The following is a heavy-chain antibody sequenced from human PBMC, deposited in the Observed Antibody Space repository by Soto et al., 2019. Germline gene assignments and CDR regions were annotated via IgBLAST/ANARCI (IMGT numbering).Heavy chain of an antibody. CDR2: ISYDGSLK. D-gene: IGHD2-15*01. CDR1: GFTFDNYG. Sequence: GSLRRSCAASGFTFDNYGMHWVRQAPGKGLEWVAVISYDGSLKYYADSVKGRFTISRDNPKNTLYLQMNSLSAEDTAVYYCAKGRIRWSFAFDIWGQGTMVTVSS. V-gene: IGHV3-30*18. CDR3: AKGRIRWSFAFDI. J-gene: IGHJ3*02.